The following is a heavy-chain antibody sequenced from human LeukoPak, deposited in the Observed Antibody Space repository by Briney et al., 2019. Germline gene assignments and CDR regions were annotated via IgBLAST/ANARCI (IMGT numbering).Heavy chain of an antibody. CDR1: GFTFSSYG. CDR2: ISYDGSNK. CDR3: AKILGSGSYFPNDAFDI. J-gene: IGHJ3*02. Sequence: GGSLRLSCAASGFTFSSYGMHWVRQAPGKGLEWVAVISYDGSNKYYADSVKGRFTISRDNSKNTLYLQMNSLRAEDTAVYYCAKILGSGSYFPNDAFDIWGQGTMVTASS. V-gene: IGHV3-30*18. D-gene: IGHD3-10*01.